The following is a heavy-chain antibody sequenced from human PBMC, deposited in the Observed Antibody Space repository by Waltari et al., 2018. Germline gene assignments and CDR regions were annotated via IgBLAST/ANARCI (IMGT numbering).Heavy chain of an antibody. Sequence: QVQLVESGGGVVQPGRSLRLSCAASGFTFSSYGMHWVRQAPGKGLEWVGVIWYDEGNKYDADSLKGRFAISRDNSKNALYLQMNSLRAEDTAVYYCARLLGGSYVGPLDYWGQGTLVTVSS. J-gene: IGHJ4*02. CDR2: IWYDEGNK. CDR1: GFTFSSYG. CDR3: ARLLGGSYVGPLDY. D-gene: IGHD1-26*01. V-gene: IGHV3-33*01.